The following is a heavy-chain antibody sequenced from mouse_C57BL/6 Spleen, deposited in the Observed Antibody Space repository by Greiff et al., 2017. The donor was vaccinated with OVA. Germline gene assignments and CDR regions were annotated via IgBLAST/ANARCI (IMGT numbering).Heavy chain of an antibody. CDR1: GYTFTEYT. CDR2: FYPGSGSI. Sequence: QVQLKESGAELVKPGASVKLSCKASGYTFTEYTIHWVKQRSGQGLEWIGWFYPGSGSIKYNEKFKDKATLTADKSSSTVYMELSRLTSEDSAVYFCARHEEGYYYGQPGFAYWGQGTLVTVSA. J-gene: IGHJ3*01. D-gene: IGHD1-1*01. CDR3: ARHEEGYYYGQPGFAY. V-gene: IGHV1-62-2*01.